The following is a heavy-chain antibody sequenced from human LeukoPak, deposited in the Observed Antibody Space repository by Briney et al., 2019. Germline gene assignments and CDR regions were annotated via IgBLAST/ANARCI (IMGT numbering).Heavy chain of an antibody. J-gene: IGHJ4*02. D-gene: IGHD1-1*01. Sequence: SQTLSLTCTVSGGSISSGDYYWSWILQPPGKGLEWIGYIYYSGSTYYNPSLKSRVTISVDTSKNQFSLKLSSVTAADTAVYYCARAPATGRLHFDYWGQGTLVTVSS. CDR3: ARAPATGRLHFDY. CDR2: IYYSGST. CDR1: GGSISSGDYY. V-gene: IGHV4-30-4*08.